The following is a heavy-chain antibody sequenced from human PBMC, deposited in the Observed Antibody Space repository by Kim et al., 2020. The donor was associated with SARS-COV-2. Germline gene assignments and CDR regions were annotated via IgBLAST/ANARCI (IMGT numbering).Heavy chain of an antibody. D-gene: IGHD5-18*01. J-gene: IGHJ4*02. V-gene: IGHV3-64D*06. CDR1: GFTFSSYA. CDR3: VKELFTAMVMGGVDY. CDR2: ISSNGGST. Sequence: GGSLRLSCSASGFTFSSYAMHWVRQAPGKGLEYVSAISSNGGSTYYADSVKGRFTISRDNSKNTLYLQMSSLRAEDTAVYYCVKELFTAMVMGGVDYWGQGTLVTVSS.